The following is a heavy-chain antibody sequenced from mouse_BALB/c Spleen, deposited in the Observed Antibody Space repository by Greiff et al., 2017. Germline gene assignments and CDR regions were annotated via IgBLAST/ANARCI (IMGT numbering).Heavy chain of an antibody. D-gene: IGHD3-3*01. J-gene: IGHJ1*01. CDR1: GYTFTSYW. V-gene: IGHV1-7*01. CDR2: INPSTGYT. Sequence: VKLQESGAELAKPGASVKMSCKASGYTFTSYWMHWVKQRPGQGLEWIGYINPSTGYTEYNQKFKDKATLTADKSSSTAYMQLSSLTSEDSAVYYCAKGGDGYFDVWGAGTTVTVSS. CDR3: AKGGDGYFDV.